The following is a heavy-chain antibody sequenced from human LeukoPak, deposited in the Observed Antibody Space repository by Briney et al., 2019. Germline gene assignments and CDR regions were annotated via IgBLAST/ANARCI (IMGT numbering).Heavy chain of an antibody. CDR2: ISSSGSTI. V-gene: IGHV3-11*04. J-gene: IGHJ4*02. Sequence: GGSLRLSCAASGFTFSDYYMSWIRQAPGKGLEWVSYISSSGSTIYYADSVKGRFTISRDNAKNSLYLQMNSLRAEDTAVYYCATLGRITIFGVVADYWGQGTLVTVSS. CDR1: GFTFSDYY. CDR3: ATLGRITIFGVVADY. D-gene: IGHD3-3*01.